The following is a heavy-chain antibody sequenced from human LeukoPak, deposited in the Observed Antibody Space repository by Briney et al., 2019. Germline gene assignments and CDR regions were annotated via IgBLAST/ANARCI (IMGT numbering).Heavy chain of an antibody. CDR1: GFTFRNYW. J-gene: IGHJ4*02. CDR2: IKEDGSET. V-gene: IGHV3-7*03. CDR3: AKDKNYYDSSGYYLEGPSFDY. D-gene: IGHD3-22*01. Sequence: QAGGSLRLSCEASGFTFRNYWMIWVRQAPGKGLERVANIKEDGSETYYVDSVKGRFTISRDNAKNSLYLQMNSLRAEDTALYYCAKDKNYYDSSGYYLEGPSFDYWGQGTLVTVSS.